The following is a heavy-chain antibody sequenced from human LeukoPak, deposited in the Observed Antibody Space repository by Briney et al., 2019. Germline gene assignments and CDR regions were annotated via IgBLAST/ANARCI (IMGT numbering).Heavy chain of an antibody. D-gene: IGHD5-12*01. V-gene: IGHV3-15*01. J-gene: IGHJ4*02. Sequence: GGSLRLSCAASGFTFSNAWMSWVRQAPGKGLEWVGRIKSKTDGGTTDYAAPVKGRFTISRDDSRNTLYLQMNSLKTEDTAVYYCTTDALRLGYSGRKVRRDYWGQGTLVTVSS. CDR3: TTDALRLGYSGRKVRRDY. CDR1: GFTFSNAW. CDR2: IKSKTDGGTT.